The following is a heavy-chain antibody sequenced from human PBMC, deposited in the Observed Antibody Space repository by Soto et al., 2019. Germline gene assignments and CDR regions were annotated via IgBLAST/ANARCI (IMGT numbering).Heavy chain of an antibody. Sequence: QVQLQESGPGLVKPSQTLSLTCTVSGGSISSGDYYWSWIRQPPGKGLEWIGYIYYSGSTYYNPSRRSRVTISVDTSKNQFSLKLSSVTAADTAVYYCARAGPFNWDLDIWGQGTMVTVSS. CDR1: GGSISSGDYY. CDR2: IYYSGST. J-gene: IGHJ3*02. D-gene: IGHD1-1*01. CDR3: ARAGPFNWDLDI. V-gene: IGHV4-30-4*01.